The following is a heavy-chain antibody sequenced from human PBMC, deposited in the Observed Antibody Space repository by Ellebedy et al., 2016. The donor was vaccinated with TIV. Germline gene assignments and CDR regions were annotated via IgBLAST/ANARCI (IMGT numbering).Heavy chain of an antibody. CDR1: GFTFSDYY. Sequence: PGGSLRLSCAASGFTFSDYYMSWIRQAPGKGLEWISYISSSTTYTNYADSVKGRFTISRDNAKETVDLQMNGLTTDDTAMYYCARELGRDNWYFDLWGRGILVTVSS. CDR3: ARELGRDNWYFDL. CDR2: ISSSTTYT. D-gene: IGHD5-24*01. V-gene: IGHV3-11*05. J-gene: IGHJ2*01.